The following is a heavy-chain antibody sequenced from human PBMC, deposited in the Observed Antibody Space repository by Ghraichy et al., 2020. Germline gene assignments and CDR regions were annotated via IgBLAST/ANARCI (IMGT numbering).Heavy chain of an antibody. CDR2: IYSGGST. V-gene: IGHV3-66*01. D-gene: IGHD3-9*01. J-gene: IGHJ4*02. CDR1: GFTVSSNY. CDR3: ARGPYYDILTGTFDY. Sequence: GESLNISCAASGFTVSSNYMSWVRQAPGKGLEWVSVIYSGGSTYYADSVKGRFTISRDNSKNTLYLQMNSLRAEDTAVYYCARGPYYDILTGTFDYWGQGTLVTVSS.